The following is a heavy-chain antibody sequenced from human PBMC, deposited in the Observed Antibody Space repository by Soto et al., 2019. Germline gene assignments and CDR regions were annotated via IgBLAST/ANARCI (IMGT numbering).Heavy chain of an antibody. J-gene: IGHJ4*02. CDR1: GYTFTSYA. Sequence: ASVKVSCKASGYTFTSYAMHWVRQAPGQRLEWMGWINAGNGNTKYSQKFQGRVTITRDTSASTAYMELSSLRSEDTAVYYCARGSASGRYLDYWGQGTLVTVSS. CDR2: INAGNGNT. D-gene: IGHD1-26*01. CDR3: ARGSASGRYLDY. V-gene: IGHV1-3*01.